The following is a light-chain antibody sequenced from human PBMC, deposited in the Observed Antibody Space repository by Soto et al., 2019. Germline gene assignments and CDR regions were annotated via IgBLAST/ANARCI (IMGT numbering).Light chain of an antibody. Sequence: QSALTQPASVSGSPGQSITISCTGTSSDVGGYNYVSWYQQHPGKAPKLMIYDVSNRPSGVSNRFSGSKSGNTASLTISGRQAEDEADYYCSSYTSSSTRRYVFGTGTKLTVL. J-gene: IGLJ1*01. V-gene: IGLV2-14*01. CDR2: DVS. CDR1: SSDVGGYNY. CDR3: SSYTSSSTRRYV.